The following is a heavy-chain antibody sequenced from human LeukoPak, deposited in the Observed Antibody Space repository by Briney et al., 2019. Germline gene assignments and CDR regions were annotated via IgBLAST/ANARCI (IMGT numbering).Heavy chain of an antibody. CDR2: INHSGST. V-gene: IGHV4-34*01. Sequence: SETLSLTCAVYGGSFSGYYWSWIRQPPGKGLEWIGEINHSGSTNYSPSLKSRVTISVDTSKNQFSLKLSSVTAADTAVYYCARWSDIVATSPLYYFDYWGQGTLVTVSS. J-gene: IGHJ4*02. CDR3: ARWSDIVATSPLYYFDY. D-gene: IGHD5-12*01. CDR1: GGSFSGYY.